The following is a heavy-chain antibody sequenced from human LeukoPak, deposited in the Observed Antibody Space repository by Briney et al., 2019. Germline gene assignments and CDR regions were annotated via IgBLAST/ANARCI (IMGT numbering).Heavy chain of an antibody. CDR3: APRGDIEHSYGYGKWFDP. J-gene: IGHJ5*02. CDR2: INHSGST. Sequence: PSETLSLTCAVYGGSFSGYYWSWIRQPPGKGLEWIGEINHSGSTNYNASLKSRVPVSVDSSKNQSSLRLSSVTAADTAVYYCAPRGDIEHSYGYGKWFDPWGQGTRVTVSS. D-gene: IGHD5-18*01. V-gene: IGHV4-34*01. CDR1: GGSFSGYY.